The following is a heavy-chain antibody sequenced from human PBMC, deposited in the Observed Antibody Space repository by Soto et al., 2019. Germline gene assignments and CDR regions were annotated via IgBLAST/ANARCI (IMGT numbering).Heavy chain of an antibody. CDR2: TSYDGNNK. CDR1: GFRFKRFV. CDR3: ARWGTTGGFDL. Sequence: QVQLVESGGGVVQPGTSLRLSCAASGFRFKRFVMHLVRQAPGKGLEWVAFTSYDGNNKDYGDSVKGRFTVSRDNSQNTLHLQMDFLRPEDTALYYCARWGTTGGFDLWGQGTLVSVSS. D-gene: IGHD3-16*01. V-gene: IGHV3-30*19. J-gene: IGHJ4*02.